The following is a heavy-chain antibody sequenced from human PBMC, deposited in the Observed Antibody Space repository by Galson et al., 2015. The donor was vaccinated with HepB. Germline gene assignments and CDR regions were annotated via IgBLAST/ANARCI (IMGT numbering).Heavy chain of an antibody. Sequence: SLRLSCAASGFALNTYTMQWVRQAPGKGLEWVATIASAGTTQYYADSVKGRFTSSRENSKNLVYLQMNSLGAKDTAVYYCARDAMGRGSGSYSAFDYWGQGTLVTVSS. CDR1: GFALNTYT. CDR3: ARDAMGRGSGSYSAFDY. V-gene: IGHV3-30-3*01. CDR2: IASAGTTQ. J-gene: IGHJ4*02. D-gene: IGHD1-26*01.